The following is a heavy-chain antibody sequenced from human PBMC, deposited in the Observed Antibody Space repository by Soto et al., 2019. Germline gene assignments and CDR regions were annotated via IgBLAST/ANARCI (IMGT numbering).Heavy chain of an antibody. CDR2: IFYTGST. J-gene: IGHJ4*02. CDR1: GGSISTYY. Sequence: WETLSLTCAVSGGSISTYYWSWIRQPPGKGLEWLGYIFYTGSTDYTPALRGRVTISLDTSKNQFSLKLTSVTAADTAVYYCARLNRGPYDYPGQGALVPVSS. CDR3: ARLNRGPYDY. V-gene: IGHV4-59*01.